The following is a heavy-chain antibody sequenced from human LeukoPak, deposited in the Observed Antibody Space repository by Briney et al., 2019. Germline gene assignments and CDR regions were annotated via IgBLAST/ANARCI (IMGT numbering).Heavy chain of an antibody. J-gene: IGHJ4*02. D-gene: IGHD3-22*01. CDR1: GYTLTELS. CDR2: FDPEDGET. V-gene: IGHV1-24*01. CDR3: ATRPLGGYYYVDY. Sequence: GASVKVSCKVSGYTLTELSMHWVRQAPGKGLEWMGGFDPEDGETIYAQKFQGRVTMTEDTSTDTAYTELSSLRSEDTAVYYCATRPLGGYYYVDYWGQGTLVTVSS.